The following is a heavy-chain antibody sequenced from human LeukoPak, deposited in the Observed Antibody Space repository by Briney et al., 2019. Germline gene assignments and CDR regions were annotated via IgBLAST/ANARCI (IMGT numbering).Heavy chain of an antibody. CDR2: IYYSGST. J-gene: IGHJ4*02. CDR3: ARFGRDGYNGYFDY. Sequence: SETLSLTCAVYGGSFSGYYWSWIRQPPGKGLEWIGYIYYSGSTNYNPSLKSRVAISVDTSKNQFSLKLSSVTAADTAVYYCARFGRDGYNGYFDYWGQGTLVTVSS. D-gene: IGHD5-24*01. V-gene: IGHV4-59*01. CDR1: GGSFSGYY.